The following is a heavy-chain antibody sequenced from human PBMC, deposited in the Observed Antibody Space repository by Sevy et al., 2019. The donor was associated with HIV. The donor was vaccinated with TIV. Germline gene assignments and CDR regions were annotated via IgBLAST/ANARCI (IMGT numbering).Heavy chain of an antibody. V-gene: IGHV3-21*01. CDR3: ARDYGGIRHFQY. CDR1: GFTFSSYS. Sequence: GGSLRLSCAASGFTFSSYSMNWVRQAPGKGVEWVSSISSRSSYIYYADSVKGRFTISRDNAKNSLYLQMNSLRAEDTAVYYCARDYGGIRHFQYWGQGTLVTVSS. D-gene: IGHD4-17*01. CDR2: ISSRSSYI. J-gene: IGHJ1*01.